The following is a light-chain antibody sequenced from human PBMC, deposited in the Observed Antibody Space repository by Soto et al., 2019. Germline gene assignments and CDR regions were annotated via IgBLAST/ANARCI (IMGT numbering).Light chain of an antibody. CDR1: QDIGSY. CDR2: GAS. J-gene: IGKJ3*01. CDR3: QKYNSAPFT. Sequence: DIQMTQSPSSLSASVGDRVTITCRASQDIGSYLAWYQQKPGRVPNLLIYGASTLESGVPSRFSGSGSGTHFTLTISSLDHGDVANYYCQKYNSAPFTFGLGTKVDMK. V-gene: IGKV1-27*01.